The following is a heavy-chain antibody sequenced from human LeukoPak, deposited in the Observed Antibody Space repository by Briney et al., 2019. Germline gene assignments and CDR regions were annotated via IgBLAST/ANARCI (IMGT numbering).Heavy chain of an antibody. CDR1: GYTFTSYD. D-gene: IGHD1-26*01. V-gene: IGHV1-69*04. CDR2: ITPVINSA. J-gene: IGHJ5*02. Sequence: GASVEVSCKASGYTFTSYDINWVRQATGQGLEWMGRITPVINSAKYAQKFRDRLTITADTITVTAYMELSSLTPDDTAVYYCTRVNLRGSQYNWFDPWGQGTRVIVSS. CDR3: TRVNLRGSQYNWFDP.